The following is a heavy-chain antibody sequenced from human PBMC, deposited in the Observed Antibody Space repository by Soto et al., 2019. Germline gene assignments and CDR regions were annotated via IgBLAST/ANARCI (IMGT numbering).Heavy chain of an antibody. D-gene: IGHD6-19*01. CDR2: VFHSATT. CDR3: ARGHYSSGWPIDH. V-gene: IGHV4-59*01. Sequence: ASETLSLTCTVSGDSLTDYYWNWIRQVPGKGLEWIGFVFHSATTSYNPSLKTRVAISDDTSKKQFSLRLTSVTAADTAIYYCARGHYSSGWPIDHWGQGILVTVSS. J-gene: IGHJ4*02. CDR1: GDSLTDYY.